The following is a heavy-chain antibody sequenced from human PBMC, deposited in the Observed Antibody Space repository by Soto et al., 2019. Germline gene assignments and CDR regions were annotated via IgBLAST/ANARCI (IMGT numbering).Heavy chain of an antibody. CDR3: AKHIVAGYPDY. CDR2: VSESGVTT. Sequence: PGGSLRLSCAASGFTFSSHAMSWVRQAPGKGLECVSVVSESGVTTYYADSVKGRFTTSRDNSKNTLYLQMNSLRAEDTAVYYCAKHIVAGYPDYWGQGXLVTVYS. D-gene: IGHD3-9*01. J-gene: IGHJ4*02. CDR1: GFTFSSHA. V-gene: IGHV3-23*01.